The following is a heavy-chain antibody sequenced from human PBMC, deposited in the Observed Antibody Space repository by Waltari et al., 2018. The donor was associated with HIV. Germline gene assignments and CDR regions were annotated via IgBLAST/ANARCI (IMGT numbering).Heavy chain of an antibody. J-gene: IGHJ4*02. Sequence: QVYLQQSGPGVVKPSETLSLDCVISGDSVSSDTAAWNWVRQSPSRGLEWLGRTYLRSKWHEDYATSVKGRIVIDTDRAENRFTPHLNHMTSEDTAVYFCVRDGFGLDYWGQGILVTVSS. V-gene: IGHV6-1*01. D-gene: IGHD3-16*01. CDR2: TYLRSKWHE. CDR1: GDSVSSDTAA. CDR3: VRDGFGLDY.